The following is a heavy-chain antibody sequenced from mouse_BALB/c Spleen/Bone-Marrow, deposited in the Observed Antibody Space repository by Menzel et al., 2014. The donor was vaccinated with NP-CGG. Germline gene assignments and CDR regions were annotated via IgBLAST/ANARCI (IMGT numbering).Heavy chain of an antibody. D-gene: IGHD2-3*01. V-gene: IGHV5-6-4*01. CDR3: TRDLYDGYLYYAMDY. CDR1: GFTFSSYT. CDR2: ITSGGGYT. J-gene: IGHJ4*01. Sequence: EVKLVESGGGLVKPGGSLKLSCAASGFTFSSYTMSWVRQTPEKRLEWVATITSGGGYTYYPDSVKGRFTISRDNAKSTLYLQMSSLKSEDTAMYYCTRDLYDGYLYYAMDYWGQGTSVTVSS.